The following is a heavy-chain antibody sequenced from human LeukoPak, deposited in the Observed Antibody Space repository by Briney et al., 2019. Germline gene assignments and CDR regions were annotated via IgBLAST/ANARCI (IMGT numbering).Heavy chain of an antibody. V-gene: IGHV4-59*01. D-gene: IGHD4-11*01. J-gene: IGHJ4*02. CDR1: GDSISKYF. CDR3: ARVEKAVTGILDS. CDR2: MYNGGST. Sequence: SETLSLTCTVSGDSISKYFWSWIRQSPGKGLEWIGYMYNGGSTIYNPSLKSRVTISTDTSKNQFSLRLDSVTVADTAVYYCARVEKAVTGILDSWGQGTHVTVSS.